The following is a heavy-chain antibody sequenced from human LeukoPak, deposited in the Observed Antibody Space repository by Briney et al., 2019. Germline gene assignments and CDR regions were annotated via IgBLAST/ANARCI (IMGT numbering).Heavy chain of an antibody. V-gene: IGHV3-11*01. CDR1: GFTFNDYY. CDR2: INIGGTNT. Sequence: PGGALRVSCAASGFTFNDYYMSWICQAPGKGLEWLSYINIGGTNTHYANSVKGRFTISRDNAKKSLYLEMNNLRAEDTAVYYCATDGAGFDTWGQGVLVTVSS. CDR3: ATDGAGFDT. J-gene: IGHJ5*02.